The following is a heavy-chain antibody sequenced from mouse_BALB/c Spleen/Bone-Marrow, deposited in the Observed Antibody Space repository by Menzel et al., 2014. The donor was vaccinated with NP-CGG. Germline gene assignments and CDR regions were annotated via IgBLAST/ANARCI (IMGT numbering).Heavy chain of an antibody. D-gene: IGHD2-12*01. V-gene: IGHV1S81*02. CDR1: GYTFTSYW. J-gene: IGHJ2*01. Sequence: VQLQQSGAELVKPGASVKLSCKASGYTFTSYWMHWVKQRPGQGLEWIGEINPSNGRTNYNEKFKTKATLTVDKSSSTAYMQLSSLTSEDSAVYYCARWLLYYWGQGPTLTVSS. CDR3: ARWLLYY. CDR2: INPSNGRT.